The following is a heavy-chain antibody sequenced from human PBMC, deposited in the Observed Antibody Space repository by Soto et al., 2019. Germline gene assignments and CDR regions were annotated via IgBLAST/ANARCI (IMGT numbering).Heavy chain of an antibody. CDR2: IYPGDSDT. D-gene: IGHD6-19*01. CDR1: GYSFTNYW. CDR3: ARRSSGGSATHAFDV. V-gene: IGHV5-51*01. J-gene: IGHJ3*01. Sequence: GESLKISCRGSGYSFTNYWIGWVRQMPGRGLEWMGIIYPGDSDTTYSPSFQGQVTISADKSITTAYLQWSSLKASDTAMYYCARRSSGGSATHAFDVWGQGTMVTVSS.